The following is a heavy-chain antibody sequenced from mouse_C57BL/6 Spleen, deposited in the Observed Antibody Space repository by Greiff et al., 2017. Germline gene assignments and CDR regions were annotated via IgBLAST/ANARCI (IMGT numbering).Heavy chain of an antibody. V-gene: IGHV1-19*01. Sequence: EVQLQQSGPVLVKPGASVKMSCKASGYTFTDYYMNWVKQSHGKSLEWIGDINPYNGGTSYNQKFKGKATLTVDKSSSTAYMELNSLTSEDSAVYYCARRYGSSYGYVEGWGTGATVTVAS. CDR3: ARRYGSSYGYVEG. CDR2: INPYNGGT. D-gene: IGHD1-1*01. J-gene: IGHJ1*03. CDR1: GYTFTDYY.